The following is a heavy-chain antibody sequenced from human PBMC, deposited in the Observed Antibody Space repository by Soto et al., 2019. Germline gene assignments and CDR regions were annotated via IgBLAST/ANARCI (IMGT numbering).Heavy chain of an antibody. D-gene: IGHD3-22*01. J-gene: IGHJ6*02. CDR1: GGSISSGGYY. Sequence: QVQLQESGPGLVKPSQTLSLTCTVSGGSISSGGYYWSWIRQHPGKGLEWIGYIYYSGSTYYNPSVKSRVTISVDTSKNQFSLKLSSVTAADTAVYYCARQDGSENYYYGMDVWGQGTTVTVSS. V-gene: IGHV4-31*03. CDR3: ARQDGSENYYYGMDV. CDR2: IYYSGST.